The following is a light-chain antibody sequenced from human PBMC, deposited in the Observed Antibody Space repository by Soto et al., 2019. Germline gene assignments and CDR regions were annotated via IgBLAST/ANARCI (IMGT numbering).Light chain of an antibody. CDR3: QQYNNWPL. V-gene: IGKV3-15*01. CDR1: QSVSSN. Sequence: ELVMTQSPATLSVSPGERATLSCRASQSVSSNLAWYQQKPGQAPRLLIYGASTRATGIPARFSGSGSGTEFTLTISSLQSEDFAVYYCQQYNNWPLFGQGIKVEIK. J-gene: IGKJ1*01. CDR2: GAS.